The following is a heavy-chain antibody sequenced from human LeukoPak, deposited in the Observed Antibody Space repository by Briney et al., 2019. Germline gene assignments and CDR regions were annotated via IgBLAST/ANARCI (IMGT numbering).Heavy chain of an antibody. D-gene: IGHD6-13*01. Sequence: PSETLSLTCAVYGGSFSGYYWSWIRQPPGKGLEWIGEINHSGSTNYNPSLKSRVTISVDTSKNQFSLKLSSVTAADTAVYYCARGYSSSWYSGDYFDYWGQGTLVTVSS. J-gene: IGHJ4*02. CDR2: INHSGST. CDR1: GGSFSGYY. CDR3: ARGYSSSWYSGDYFDY. V-gene: IGHV4-34*01.